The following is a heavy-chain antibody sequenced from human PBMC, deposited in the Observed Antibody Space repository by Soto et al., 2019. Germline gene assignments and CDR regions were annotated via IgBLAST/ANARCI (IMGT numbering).Heavy chain of an antibody. CDR2: ISGSSSII. CDR3: ARSARYMDV. CDR1: GFTFSSYS. V-gene: IGHV3-48*01. Sequence: EVQLVESGGGLVQPGGSLRLSCAASGFTFSSYSMNWVRQAPGKGLEWVSYISGSSSIIYYADSVKGRFTISRDNAKNPLYLEMNSLRAEDTAVYYCARSARYMDVWGKGTTVTVSS. J-gene: IGHJ6*03.